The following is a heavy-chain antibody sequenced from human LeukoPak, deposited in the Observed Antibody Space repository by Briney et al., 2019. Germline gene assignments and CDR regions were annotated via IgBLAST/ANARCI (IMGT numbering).Heavy chain of an antibody. Sequence: GCLRLSCAASGFPFNNYWMHWVRQAPGKGLVWVSSINTDGRTTRYAASVQGRFTISRDNAKNTLYLQMNSLRDDDTAVYYCARAGASGWYAPGWFDPWGQGTLVTVSS. CDR3: ARAGASGWYAPGWFDP. V-gene: IGHV3-74*01. J-gene: IGHJ5*02. D-gene: IGHD6-19*01. CDR1: GFPFNNYW. CDR2: INTDGRTT.